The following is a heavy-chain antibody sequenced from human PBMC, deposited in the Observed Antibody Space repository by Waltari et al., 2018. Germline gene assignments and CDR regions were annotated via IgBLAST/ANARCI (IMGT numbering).Heavy chain of an antibody. J-gene: IGHJ4*02. CDR2: IYYSGSP. CDR3: ARSIAAAGSDY. V-gene: IGHV4-39*07. CDR1: GGSISSSSYY. Sequence: QLQLQESGPGLVKPSETLSLTCTVSGGSISSSSYYWGWIRQPPGKGLEWIGRIYYSGSPYYNPSLKSRVTISVDTSKTQFSLKLSSVTAADTAVYYCARSIAAAGSDYWGQGTLVTVSS. D-gene: IGHD6-13*01.